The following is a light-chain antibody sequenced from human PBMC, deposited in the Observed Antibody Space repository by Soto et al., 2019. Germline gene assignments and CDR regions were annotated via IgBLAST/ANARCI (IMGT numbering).Light chain of an antibody. CDR1: MRDVGAYNL. CDR3: SAYTARRTLV. CDR2: EVR. V-gene: IGLV2-14*01. Sequence: QSALSHPASVSWSAGQSITISCSGTMRDVGAYNLVSWYQQHPGTAPKLIIYEVRNRPSGISSRFSGSRSGNTASLTISGLKSEDEGDYYCSAYTARRTLVFGGGTK. J-gene: IGLJ3*02.